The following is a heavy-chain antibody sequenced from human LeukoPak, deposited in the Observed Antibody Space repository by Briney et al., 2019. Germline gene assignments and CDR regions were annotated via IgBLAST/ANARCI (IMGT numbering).Heavy chain of an antibody. CDR2: MSPSGTT. D-gene: IGHD3-22*01. Sequence: SETLSLTCTVSGDSVSSGNYYLSWIRQPPGKGLDWITYMSPSGTTKYNPSLKSRVTTSVDTSRTQFSLRLSSVTAADTAVYYCARGQDDRSGAFDYWGQGILVTVSS. CDR1: GDSVSSGNYY. CDR3: ARGQDDRSGAFDY. J-gene: IGHJ4*02. V-gene: IGHV4-61*01.